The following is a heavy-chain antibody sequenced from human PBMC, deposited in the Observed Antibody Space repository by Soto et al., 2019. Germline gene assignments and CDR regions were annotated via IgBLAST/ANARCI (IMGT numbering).Heavy chain of an antibody. CDR3: ARVPTQGSQCYFVDS. D-gene: IGHD2-15*01. J-gene: IGHJ4*02. V-gene: IGHV4-31*03. CDR1: GRSISSAGSY. CDR2: IDYSGST. Sequence: SETLSLTRTVSGRSISSAGSYWSWIRQPPGKGLAWIGYIDYSGSTYYSPSLKSRVTISADTSKNQFSLKVNSVTAADTAVYHCARVPTQGSQCYFVDSWGQGTLVTVS.